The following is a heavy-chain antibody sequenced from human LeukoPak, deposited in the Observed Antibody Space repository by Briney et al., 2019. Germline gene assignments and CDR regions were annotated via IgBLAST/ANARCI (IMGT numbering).Heavy chain of an antibody. CDR2: ISGSGGST. J-gene: IGHJ4*02. Sequence: PGGSLRLSCAASGFTFSSYAISGVRQAPGKGLEGVSVISGSGGSTYSAESVEGRFTISRDNYKNTLYLQINSHRVEDTAVYYCAKGPRASGWTYFDGGGQGTLVTVSS. V-gene: IGHV3-23*01. CDR1: GFTFSSYA. D-gene: IGHD6-19*01. CDR3: AKGPRASGWTYFDG.